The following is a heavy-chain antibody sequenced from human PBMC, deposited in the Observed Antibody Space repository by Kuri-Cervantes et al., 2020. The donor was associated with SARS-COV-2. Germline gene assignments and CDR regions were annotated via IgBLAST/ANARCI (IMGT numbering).Heavy chain of an antibody. D-gene: IGHD3-3*01. V-gene: IGHV4-4*07. Sequence: GSLRLSCTVSGGSISSYYWSWIRQPAGKGLEWIGRIYTSGSTNYNPSLKSRVTMSVDTSKNQFSLKLSSVAAADTAVYYCAITTWDLEWPPPNWFDPWGQGTLVTVSS. CDR1: GGSISSYY. J-gene: IGHJ5*02. CDR2: IYTSGST. CDR3: AITTWDLEWPPPNWFDP.